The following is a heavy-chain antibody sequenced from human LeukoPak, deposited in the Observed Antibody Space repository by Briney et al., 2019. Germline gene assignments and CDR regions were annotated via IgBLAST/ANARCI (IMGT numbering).Heavy chain of an antibody. CDR2: ISSNGGST. D-gene: IGHD6-13*01. CDR3: ARAKGSIAAAGLFDY. J-gene: IGHJ4*02. Sequence: GGSLRLSCAASGFTFSSYAMHWVRQAPGKGLEYVSAISSNGGSTYYANSVKGRFTISRDNSKNTLYLQMGSLRAEDTAVYYCARAKGSIAAAGLFDYWGQGTLVTVSS. CDR1: GFTFSSYA. V-gene: IGHV3-64*01.